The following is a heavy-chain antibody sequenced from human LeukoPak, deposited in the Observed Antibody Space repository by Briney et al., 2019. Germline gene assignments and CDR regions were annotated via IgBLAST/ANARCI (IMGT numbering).Heavy chain of an antibody. CDR1: GDSVSSNSVA. J-gene: IGHJ3*02. CDR2: TYYRSKWYN. CDR3: ARELGSFDI. D-gene: IGHD3-3*02. V-gene: IGHV6-1*01. Sequence: SQTLSLTCAISGDSVSSNSVAWNWIRQSPSRGLEWLGRTYYRSKWYNAYAVSVKSLITINPDTSRNQFSLQLNSVTPEDTAVYYCARELGSFDIWGQGTKVTVSS.